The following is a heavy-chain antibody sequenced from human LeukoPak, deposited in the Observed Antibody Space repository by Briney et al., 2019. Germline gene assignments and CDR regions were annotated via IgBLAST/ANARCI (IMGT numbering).Heavy chain of an antibody. D-gene: IGHD3-3*01. CDR3: ARDKMFWSGYYGWFDP. V-gene: IGHV4-59*01. CDR1: GGSISSYY. CDR2: IYYSGST. J-gene: IGHJ5*02. Sequence: SETLSLTCTVSGGSISSYYWSWIRQPPGKGLEWIGYIYYSGSTNYNPSLKSRVTISVDTSKNQFSLKLSSVTAADTAVYYCARDKMFWSGYYGWFDPWGQGTLVTVSS.